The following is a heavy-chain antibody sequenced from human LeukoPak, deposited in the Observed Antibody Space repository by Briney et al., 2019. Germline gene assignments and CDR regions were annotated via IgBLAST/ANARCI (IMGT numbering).Heavy chain of an antibody. CDR1: GYSFTSYW. CDR2: IDPSDSYT. J-gene: IGHJ4*02. Sequence: GESLKISCKGSGYSFTSYWISWVRQMPGKGLEWMGRIDPSDSYTNYSPSFQGHVTISANKSISTAYLQWSSLKASDTAMYYCARRVVVAANPFDYWGQGTLVTVSS. V-gene: IGHV5-10-1*01. CDR3: ARRVVVAANPFDY. D-gene: IGHD2-15*01.